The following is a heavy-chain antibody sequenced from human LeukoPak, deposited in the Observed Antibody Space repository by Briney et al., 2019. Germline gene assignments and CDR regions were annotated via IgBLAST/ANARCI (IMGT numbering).Heavy chain of an antibody. Sequence: GGSLRLSCAASGFTFSSYEMNWVRQAPGKGLEWVSYISSSGSTIYYPDSVKGRFTISRDNAKNSLYLQMNSLRAEDTAVYYCARDLSGGSRDYYLDYWGQGTLVTVSS. D-gene: IGHD3-16*01. CDR2: ISSSGSTI. CDR1: GFTFSSYE. CDR3: ARDLSGGSRDYYLDY. V-gene: IGHV3-48*03. J-gene: IGHJ4*02.